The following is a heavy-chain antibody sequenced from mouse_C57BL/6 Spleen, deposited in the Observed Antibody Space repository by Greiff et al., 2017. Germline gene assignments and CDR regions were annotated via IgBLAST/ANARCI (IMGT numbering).Heavy chain of an antibody. CDR2: IHPSDSDT. CDR3: AAYYDGLAY. V-gene: IGHV1-74*01. CDR1: GFTFTSYW. D-gene: IGHD2-4*01. Sequence: QVQLQQSGAELVKPGASVTVSCTASGFTFTSYWMHWVKQRPGQGLEWIGRIHPSDSDTNYNQQFKGKATLTVDKSSSTAYMQLSSLTSEDSAVYYCAAYYDGLAYWGQGTLVTVSA. J-gene: IGHJ3*01.